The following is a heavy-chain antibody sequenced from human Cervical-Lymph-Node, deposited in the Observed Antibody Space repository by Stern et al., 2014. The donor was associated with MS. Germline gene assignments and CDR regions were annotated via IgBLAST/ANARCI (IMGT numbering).Heavy chain of an antibody. CDR1: GGTFSTYS. Sequence: QVQLVESGAEVKRPGSSVRVSCKASGGTFSTYSISWVRQAPGQGLEWMGGIIFIFGTVNYAQKFQGRLTMSADKSTSTVYLDLNSLRSEDTAMYYCARYRGTFYFDNWGQGTLVTVSS. CDR3: ARYRGTFYFDN. D-gene: IGHD1-1*01. J-gene: IGHJ4*02. CDR2: IIFIFGTV. V-gene: IGHV1-69*06.